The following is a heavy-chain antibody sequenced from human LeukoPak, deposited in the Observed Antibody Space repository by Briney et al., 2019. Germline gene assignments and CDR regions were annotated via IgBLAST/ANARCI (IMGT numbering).Heavy chain of an antibody. V-gene: IGHV3-21*01. CDR1: GFTFSSYS. CDR3: ARGTSWIQLWHQDY. J-gene: IGHJ4*02. D-gene: IGHD5-18*01. CDR2: ISSSSSYI. Sequence: KPGGSLRLSCAASGFTFSSYSMNWVRQAPGKGLEWVSSISSSSSYIYYADSVKGRFTISRDNAKNSLYLQMNSLRAEDTAVYYCARGTSWIQLWHQDYWGQGTLVTVSS.